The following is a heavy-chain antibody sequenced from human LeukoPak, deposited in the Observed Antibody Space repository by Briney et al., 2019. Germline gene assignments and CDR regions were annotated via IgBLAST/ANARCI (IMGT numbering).Heavy chain of an antibody. V-gene: IGHV3-33*06. CDR2: IWYDGSQK. CDR1: GFTMKNFG. CDR3: AKTRGPVAFNPDY. Sequence: GGSLRLSCAASGFTMKNFGMHWVRQAPGKGLEWVAVIWYDGSQKHYVDSVKGRFTISRENSKNTLYLQMNSLRAEDTAKYYCAKTRGPVAFNPDYWGQGSLVTVSS. J-gene: IGHJ4*02. D-gene: IGHD6-19*01.